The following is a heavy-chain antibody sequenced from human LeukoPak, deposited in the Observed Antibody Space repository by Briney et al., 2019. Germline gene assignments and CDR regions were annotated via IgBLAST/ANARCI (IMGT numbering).Heavy chain of an antibody. V-gene: IGHV4-59*01. D-gene: IGHD3-10*01. CDR2: IYYSGST. CDR1: GGSISSYY. J-gene: IGHJ3*02. Sequence: SETLSLTCTVSGGSISSYYWSWIRQPPGKGLEWIGYIYYSGSTNYNPSLKNRVTISVDTSKNQFSLKLSSVTAADTAVYYCARVVGWFGEWYAFDIWGQGTIVTVSS. CDR3: ARVVGWFGEWYAFDI.